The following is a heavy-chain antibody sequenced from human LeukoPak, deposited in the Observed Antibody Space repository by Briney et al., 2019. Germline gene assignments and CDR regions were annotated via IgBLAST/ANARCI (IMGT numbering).Heavy chain of an antibody. D-gene: IGHD4-23*01. Sequence: GGSLRLSCAASGFTFSSYWMSWVRQAPGKGLEWVANIKQDESEKYYVDSVKGRFTISRDNAKNSLFLQMNSLRAEDTAVYYCAKAAWDYGGMVDIWGQGTMVTVSS. V-gene: IGHV3-7*03. J-gene: IGHJ3*02. CDR2: IKQDESEK. CDR1: GFTFSSYW. CDR3: AKAAWDYGGMVDI.